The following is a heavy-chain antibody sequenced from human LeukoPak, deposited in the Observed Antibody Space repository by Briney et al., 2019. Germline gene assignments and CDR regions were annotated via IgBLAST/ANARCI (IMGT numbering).Heavy chain of an antibody. CDR2: ISDRGGST. CDR3: ARDWPSEWQQLPDYDAVDI. CDR1: GGSFSGYY. J-gene: IGHJ3*02. Sequence: PSETLSLTCAVYGGSFSGYYWSWVRQPPGKGLEWVSTISDRGGSTYYADSVKGRFTISRDNSKNTLYLQMNSLRAEDTAVYYCARDWPSEWQQLPDYDAVDIWGQGTMVTVSS. D-gene: IGHD6-13*01. V-gene: IGHV3-23*01.